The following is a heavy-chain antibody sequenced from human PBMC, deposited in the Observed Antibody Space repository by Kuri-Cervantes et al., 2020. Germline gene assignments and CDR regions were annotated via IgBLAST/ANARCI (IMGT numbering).Heavy chain of an antibody. CDR3: VRPGFGELSAFDI. Sequence: ASVKVSCKASGYTFTGYYMHWVRQAPGQGLEWMGWINPNSGGTNYAQKFQGRVTMTRDTSISTAYMELSRLRSDDTAVYYCVRPGFGELSAFDIWGQGTMVTVSS. D-gene: IGHD3-10*01. CDR2: INPNSGGT. J-gene: IGHJ3*02. CDR1: GYTFTGYY. V-gene: IGHV1-2*02.